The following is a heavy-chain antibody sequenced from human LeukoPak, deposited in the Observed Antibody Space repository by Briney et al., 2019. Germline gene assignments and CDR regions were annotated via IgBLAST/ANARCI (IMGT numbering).Heavy chain of an antibody. V-gene: IGHV3-21*01. J-gene: IGHJ4*02. CDR3: ASGYSSSWFPY. CDR2: ISSSSSYI. CDR1: GFTFSSYA. D-gene: IGHD6-13*01. Sequence: GGSLRLSCAASGFTFSSYAMSWVRQAPGKGLEWVSSISSSSSYIYYADSVKGRFTISRDNAKNSLYLQMNSLRAEDTAVYYCASGYSSSWFPYWGQGTLVTVSS.